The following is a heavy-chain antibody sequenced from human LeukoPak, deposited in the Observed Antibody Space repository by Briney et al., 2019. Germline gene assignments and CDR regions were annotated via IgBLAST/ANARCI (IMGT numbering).Heavy chain of an antibody. V-gene: IGHV4-59*01. D-gene: IGHD3-22*01. J-gene: IGHJ3*02. CDR3: ARDPGPDYYDSSGYYSLNAFDI. CDR2: IYYSGST. CDR1: GGSISSYY. Sequence: SETLSLTCTASGGSISSYYWSWIRQPPGKGLEWIAYIYYSGSTNYNPSLKSRVTISLGTSKNQSSLTLSSVTAADTAVYYCARDPGPDYYDSSGYYSLNAFDIWGQGTMVTVSS.